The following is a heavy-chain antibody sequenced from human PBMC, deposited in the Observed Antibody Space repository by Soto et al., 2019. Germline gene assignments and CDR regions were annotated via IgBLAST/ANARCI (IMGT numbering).Heavy chain of an antibody. CDR2: ISGSEGST. CDR3: AKDLPYDYVWGSYRPIFYYYGMDV. J-gene: IGHJ6*02. CDR1: GFTFSDYY. Sequence: VQLVESGGGLVKPGGSLRLSCAASGFTFSDYYMTWIRQAPGKGLEWVSVISGSEGSTYYADSVKGRFIISRDNSKNTLYLQMKSLRAEDTAVYYCAKDLPYDYVWGSYRPIFYYYGMDVWGQGTTVTVSS. D-gene: IGHD3-16*02. V-gene: IGHV3-23*04.